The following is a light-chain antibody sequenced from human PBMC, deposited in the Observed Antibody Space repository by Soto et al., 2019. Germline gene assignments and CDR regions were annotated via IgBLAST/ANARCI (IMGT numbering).Light chain of an antibody. J-gene: IGKJ2*01. CDR2: GAS. V-gene: IGKV3-20*01. CDR1: QSVSTSN. Sequence: IVLTQSPGTLSSSPGERATLSCRASQSVSTSNLAWYQQRPGQAPRLLIYGASRRATGIPDRFSGSGSGTDFTLTISRLEPEDLAVYYCQHFFSPPFPFGQGTKLEIK. CDR3: QHFFSPPFP.